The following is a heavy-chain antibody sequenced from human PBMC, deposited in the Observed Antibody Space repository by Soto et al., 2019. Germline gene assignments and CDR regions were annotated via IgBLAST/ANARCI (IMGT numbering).Heavy chain of an antibody. V-gene: IGHV1-69*13. CDR1: GGTFSSYA. Sequence: ASVKVSCKAPGGTFSSYAISWVRQAPGQGLEWMGGIIPIFGTANYAQKFQGRVTITADESTSTAYMELSSPRSEDTAVYYCARSRLDIVLMVYAPFWFDPWGQGTLVTVSS. CDR3: ARSRLDIVLMVYAPFWFDP. CDR2: IIPIFGTA. D-gene: IGHD2-8*01. J-gene: IGHJ5*02.